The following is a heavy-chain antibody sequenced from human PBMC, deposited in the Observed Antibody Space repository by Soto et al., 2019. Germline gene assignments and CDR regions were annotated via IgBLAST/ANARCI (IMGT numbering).Heavy chain of an antibody. D-gene: IGHD6-19*01. V-gene: IGHV2-5*01. CDR2: IYWNDDK. Sequence: GSGPYAGEPTQTLTLTCTFSGFSLSTSGVGVGWIRQPPGKALEWLALIYWNDDKRYSPSLKSRLTITKDTSKNQVVLTMTNMDPVDTATYYCAHRPSGWYLFDYWGQGTLVTVSS. J-gene: IGHJ4*02. CDR3: AHRPSGWYLFDY. CDR1: GFSLSTSGVG.